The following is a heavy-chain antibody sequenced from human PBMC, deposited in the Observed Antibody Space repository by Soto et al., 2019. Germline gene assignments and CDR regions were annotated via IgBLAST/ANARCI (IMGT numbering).Heavy chain of an antibody. V-gene: IGHV5-51*01. CDR2: IYPGDSDT. Sequence: PGESLKISCKGSGYSFTSYWIGWVRQMPGKGLEWMGIIYPGDSDTRYSPSFQGQVTISADKSISTAYLHWSSLKASDTAMYYCARRGTVTQNYYYYYGMDVWGQGTTVTVSS. J-gene: IGHJ6*02. D-gene: IGHD4-4*01. CDR1: GYSFTSYW. CDR3: ARRGTVTQNYYYYYGMDV.